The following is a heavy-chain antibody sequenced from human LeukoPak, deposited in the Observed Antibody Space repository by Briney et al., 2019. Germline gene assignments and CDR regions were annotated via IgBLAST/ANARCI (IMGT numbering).Heavy chain of an antibody. CDR3: ARTIGYCSSTSCYPGRYYYYYYYMDV. V-gene: IGHV4-4*09. CDR2: IYTSGST. CDR1: GCSISSYY. J-gene: IGHJ6*03. D-gene: IGHD2-2*01. Sequence: SETLSLTCTVSGCSISSYYWSWIRQPPGKGLEWIGYIYTSGSTNYNPSLKSRVTISVDTSKNQFSLKLSSVTAADTAVYYCARTIGYCSSTSCYPGRYYYYYYYMDVWGKGTTVTVSS.